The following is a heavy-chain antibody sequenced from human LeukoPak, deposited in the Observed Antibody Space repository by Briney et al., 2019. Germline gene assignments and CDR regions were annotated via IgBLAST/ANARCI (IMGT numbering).Heavy chain of an antibody. CDR3: TTARYDILTGYIDY. J-gene: IGHJ4*02. CDR2: IKSKTDGGTT. Sequence: GGSLRLSCAASGFTFSNAWMSWVRQAPGKGLEWVGRIKSKTDGGTTDYAAPVKGRFTISRDDSKNTLYLQMNSLKTEDTAVYYCTTARYDILTGYIDYWGQGTLVTVSS. D-gene: IGHD3-9*01. CDR1: GFTFSNAW. V-gene: IGHV3-15*01.